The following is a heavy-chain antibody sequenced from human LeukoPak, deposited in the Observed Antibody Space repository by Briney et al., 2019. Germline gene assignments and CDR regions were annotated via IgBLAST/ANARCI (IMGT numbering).Heavy chain of an antibody. J-gene: IGHJ5*02. D-gene: IGHD3-22*01. CDR1: GGSFSGYY. CDR3: AREGRVYYYDSSGYYRGWFDP. V-gene: IGHV4-34*01. CDR2: INHSGST. Sequence: SETLSLTCAVYGGSFSGYYWSWIRQPPGKGLEWIGEINHSGSTNYDPSLRSRVTISVDTSKNQFSLKLSSVTAADTAVYYCAREGRVYYYDSSGYYRGWFDPWGQGTLVTVSS.